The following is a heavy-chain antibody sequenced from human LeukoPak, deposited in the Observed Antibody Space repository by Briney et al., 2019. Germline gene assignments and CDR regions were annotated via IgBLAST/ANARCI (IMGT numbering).Heavy chain of an antibody. D-gene: IGHD3-22*01. V-gene: IGHV3-66*01. J-gene: IGHJ4*02. CDR2: IYSGGST. Sequence: GSLRLSCAASGFAIISNYMSWVRQAPGKGREWVSVIYSGGSTYYAYSVKGRFTISRDNSKNTLYLQMNSLRAEDTAVYYCARDARLSGSSGRRGLVYWGQGTLVTVSS. CDR1: GFAIISNY. CDR3: ARDARLSGSSGRRGLVY.